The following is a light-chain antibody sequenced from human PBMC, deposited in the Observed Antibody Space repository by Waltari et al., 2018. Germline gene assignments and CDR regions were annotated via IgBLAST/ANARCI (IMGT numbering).Light chain of an antibody. V-gene: IGLV1-51*01. CDR3: ATWDNSLTDVV. Sequence: QSVLTQPPSVSAAPGQKVTISCSGSSSNIGNYYVSWYHQLPGAAPKLLIYDNHKPPQGVPYRFTASKACTAATPCITGLQIGDEADYYCATWDNSLTDVVFGGGTKLTVL. J-gene: IGLJ3*02. CDR1: SSNIGNYY. CDR2: DNH.